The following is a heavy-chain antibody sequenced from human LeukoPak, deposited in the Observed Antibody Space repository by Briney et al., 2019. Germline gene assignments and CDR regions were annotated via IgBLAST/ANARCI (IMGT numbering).Heavy chain of an antibody. Sequence: SETLSLTCTVSGGSISSYYWSWIRQPPGKGLEWIGYIYYSGSTNYNPSLKSRVTISVDTSKNQFSLKLSSVTAADTAVYYCARDKIVAGSPAPIYYYYYGMDVWGQGTTVTVSS. CDR1: GGSISSYY. CDR2: IYYSGST. D-gene: IGHD2-15*01. V-gene: IGHV4-59*01. CDR3: ARDKIVAGSPAPIYYYYYGMDV. J-gene: IGHJ6*02.